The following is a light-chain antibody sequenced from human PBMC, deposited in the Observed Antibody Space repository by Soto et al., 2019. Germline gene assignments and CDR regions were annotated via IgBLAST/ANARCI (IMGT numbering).Light chain of an antibody. CDR3: QMYNNWVGT. J-gene: IGKJ4*01. CDR2: GAA. V-gene: IGKV3-15*01. CDR1: QSISSN. Sequence: EIVMTQSPAILSVSPGERATLSCRAKQSISSNLAWYQQKPGQAPRLLIYGAATRATGIPARFSGSGSGTDFTLTINSLQSEDFAVYYCQMYNNWVGTFGGGTKVDIK.